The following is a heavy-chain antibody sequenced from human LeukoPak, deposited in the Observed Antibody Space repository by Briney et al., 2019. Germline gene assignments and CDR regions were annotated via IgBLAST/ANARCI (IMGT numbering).Heavy chain of an antibody. Sequence: SVKVSCKASGGTFSSYAISWVRQAPGQGLEWMGGIIPIFGTANYAQKFQGRVTITADESTSTAYMELSSLRSGDTAVYYCARSGSRYSYYYYSMDVWGKGTTVTVSS. V-gene: IGHV1-69*13. CDR2: IIPIFGTA. D-gene: IGHD1-1*01. CDR1: GGTFSSYA. J-gene: IGHJ6*03. CDR3: ARSGSRYSYYYYSMDV.